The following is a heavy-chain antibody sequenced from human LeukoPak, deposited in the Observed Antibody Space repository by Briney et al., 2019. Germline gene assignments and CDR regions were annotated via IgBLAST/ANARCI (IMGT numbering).Heavy chain of an antibody. CDR2: INSDGSST. CDR3: ARGGRDGKSGAFDI. V-gene: IGHV3-74*01. J-gene: IGHJ3*02. Sequence: GGSLRLSCVASGFTFSSYWMHWVRQAPGKGLVWVSRINSDGSSTNYAGSVKGRFTISRDNAKNTLYLQMNSLRAEDTAVYYCARGGRDGKSGAFDIWGQGTMVTVSS. D-gene: IGHD2-21*02. CDR1: GFTFSSYW.